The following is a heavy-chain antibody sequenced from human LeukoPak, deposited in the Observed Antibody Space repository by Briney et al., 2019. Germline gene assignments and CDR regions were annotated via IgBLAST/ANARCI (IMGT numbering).Heavy chain of an antibody. D-gene: IGHD6-13*01. CDR3: ARARGSSWYDSVIDY. CDR1: GFTFSSYA. J-gene: IGHJ4*02. V-gene: IGHV3-30*04. CDR2: ISYDGSNK. Sequence: QSGGSLRLSCAASGFTFSSYAMHWVRQAPGKGLEWVAVISYDGSNKYYADSVKGRFTISRDNSKNTLYLQMNSLRAEDTAVYYCARARGSSWYDSVIDYWGQGTLVTVSS.